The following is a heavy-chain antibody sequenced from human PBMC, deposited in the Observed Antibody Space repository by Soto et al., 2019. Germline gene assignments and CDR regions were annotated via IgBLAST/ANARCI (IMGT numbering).Heavy chain of an antibody. Sequence: PSETLSLTCTVSGGSISSYYWSWIRQPAGKGLEWIGRIYTSGSTNYNPSLKSRVTMSVDTSKNQFSLRLSSVTAADTAVYYCARGKGMEENYYYYGLDIWGQGTTVTVSS. CDR1: GGSISSYY. J-gene: IGHJ6*02. CDR3: ARGKGMEENYYYYGLDI. D-gene: IGHD1-1*01. CDR2: IYTSGST. V-gene: IGHV4-4*07.